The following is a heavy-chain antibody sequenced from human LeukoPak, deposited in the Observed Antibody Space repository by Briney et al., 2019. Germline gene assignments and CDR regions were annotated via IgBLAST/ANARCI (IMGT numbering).Heavy chain of an antibody. CDR3: ARGLRVVPYYYYMDV. CDR1: GGSFSGYY. J-gene: IGHJ6*03. Sequence: SETLSLTCAVYGGSFSGYYWSWIRQPPGKGLEWIGEINHSGSTNYNPSLKSRVTISVDTSKNQFSLKLRSVTAADTAVYYCARGLRVVPYYYYMDVWDKGTTVTVSS. D-gene: IGHD3-3*01. CDR2: INHSGST. V-gene: IGHV4-34*01.